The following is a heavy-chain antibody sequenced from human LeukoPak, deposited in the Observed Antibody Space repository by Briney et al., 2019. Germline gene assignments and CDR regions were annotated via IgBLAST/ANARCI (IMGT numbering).Heavy chain of an antibody. J-gene: IGHJ4*02. Sequence: GGSLRLSCAASGFTFSSYAMHWVRQAPGKGLEWVAVISYDGSNKYYADSVKGRFTISRDNSKNTLYLQMNSLRAEDTAVYYCSRDFLGWSSGYYFDYWGQGTLVTVSS. CDR2: ISYDGSNK. D-gene: IGHD3-22*01. V-gene: IGHV3-30*14. CDR1: GFTFSSYA. CDR3: SRDFLGWSSGYYFDY.